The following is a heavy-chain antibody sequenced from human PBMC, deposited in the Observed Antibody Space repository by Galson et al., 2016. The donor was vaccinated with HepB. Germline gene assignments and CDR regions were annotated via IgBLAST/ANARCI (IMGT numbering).Heavy chain of an antibody. V-gene: IGHV3-33*06. CDR2: IWFDSSKM. J-gene: IGHJ4*02. CDR3: AKDLWSSSSNFDS. D-gene: IGHD6-6*01. Sequence: SLRLSCAASGFNFVSYGMHWVRQAPGKGLEWVANIWFDSSKMYYADSVKGRFTVSRDNSKNMLYLQMESVRPEDTGLYYCAKDLWSSSSNFDSWGQGMLVTVSS. CDR1: GFNFVSYG.